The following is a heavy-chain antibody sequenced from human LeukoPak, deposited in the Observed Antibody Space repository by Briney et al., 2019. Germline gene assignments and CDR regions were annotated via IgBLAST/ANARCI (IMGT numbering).Heavy chain of an antibody. Sequence: ASVKVSCKASGYTFTGYYMHWVRQAPGQGLEWMGWINPNSGGTNYAQKFQGRVTMTRDTSISTAYMELSRLRSDDTAVYYCARDGTPNYYGSGSYQGDYWGQGTLVTVSS. D-gene: IGHD3-10*01. CDR2: INPNSGGT. V-gene: IGHV1-2*02. J-gene: IGHJ4*02. CDR1: GYTFTGYY. CDR3: ARDGTPNYYGSGSYQGDY.